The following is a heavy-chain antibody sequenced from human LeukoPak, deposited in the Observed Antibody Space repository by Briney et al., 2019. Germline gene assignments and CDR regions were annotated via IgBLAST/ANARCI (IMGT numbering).Heavy chain of an antibody. CDR2: IYTSGST. CDR1: GGSISSYY. J-gene: IGHJ6*03. V-gene: IGHV4-4*07. D-gene: IGHD6-13*01. Sequence: SETLSLTYTVSGGSISSYYWSWIRQPAGKGLEWIGRIYTSGSTNYNPSLKSRVTMSVDTSKNQFSLKLSSVTAANTAVYYCAGGAAAGSYYYYYMDVWGKGTTVTVSS. CDR3: AGGAAAGSYYYYYMDV.